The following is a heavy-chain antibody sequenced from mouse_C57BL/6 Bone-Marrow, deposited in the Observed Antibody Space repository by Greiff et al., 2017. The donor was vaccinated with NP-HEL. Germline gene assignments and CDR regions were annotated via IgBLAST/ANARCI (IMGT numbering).Heavy chain of an antibody. CDR2: INPNNGGT. Sequence: VQLQQSGPELVKPGASVKISCKASGYTFTDYYMNWVKQSHGKSLEWIGDINPNNGGTSYNQKFKGKATLTVDKSSSTAYMELRSLTSEDSAVYYCASPYYYGSSYFDYWGQGTTLTVSS. J-gene: IGHJ2*01. CDR3: ASPYYYGSSYFDY. V-gene: IGHV1-26*01. CDR1: GYTFTDYY. D-gene: IGHD1-1*01.